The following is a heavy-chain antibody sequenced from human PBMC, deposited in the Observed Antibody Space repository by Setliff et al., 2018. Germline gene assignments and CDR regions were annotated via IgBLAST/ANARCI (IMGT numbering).Heavy chain of an antibody. CDR1: GYTFTSYY. V-gene: IGHV1-46*01. CDR3: ARGERIQLWLGSEAVSDWFDP. CDR2: INPSGGST. Sequence: ASVKVSCKASGYTFTSYYMHWVRQAPGQGLEWMGIINPSGGSTSYAQKFQGRVTMTRDTSTSTVYMELSSLRSEDTAVYYCARGERIQLWLGSEAVSDWFDPWGQGTLVTVSS. J-gene: IGHJ5*02. D-gene: IGHD5-18*01.